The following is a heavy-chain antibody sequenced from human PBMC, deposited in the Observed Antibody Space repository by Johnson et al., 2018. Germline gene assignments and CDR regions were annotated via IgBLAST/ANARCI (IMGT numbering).Heavy chain of an antibody. CDR3: ARDSPGGGWPLDAFDI. Sequence: QVQLQESGPGLVKPSETLSLTCSVSGGSISGYYWSWIRQSPGNGLEWIGYIYYSGSTSFNPSLKRRVALSIETSKDQFSLKLSSVTAADTAVYHCARDSPGGGWPLDAFDIWGQGTMVTVSS. CDR1: GGSISGYY. V-gene: IGHV4-59*01. D-gene: IGHD6-19*01. CDR2: IYYSGST. J-gene: IGHJ3*02.